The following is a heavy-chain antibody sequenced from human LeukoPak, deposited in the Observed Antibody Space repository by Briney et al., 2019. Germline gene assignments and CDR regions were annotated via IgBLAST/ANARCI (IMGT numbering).Heavy chain of an antibody. CDR3: ASHYYGSGIRYYYMDV. CDR2: INSDGSST. D-gene: IGHD3-10*01. Sequence: PGGSLRLSCAASGFTFSSYWMHWVRQAPGKGLVWVSRINSDGSSTSYADSVKGRFTISRDNAKNTLYLQMNSLRAEDTAVYYCASHYYGSGIRYYYMDVWGKGTTVTVSS. V-gene: IGHV3-74*01. CDR1: GFTFSSYW. J-gene: IGHJ6*03.